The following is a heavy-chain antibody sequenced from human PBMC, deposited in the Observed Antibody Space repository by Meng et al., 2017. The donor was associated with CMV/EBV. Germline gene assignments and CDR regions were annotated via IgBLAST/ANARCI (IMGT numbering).Heavy chain of an antibody. J-gene: IGHJ4*02. CDR1: GFTFSSYW. Sequence: GGSLRLSCAASGFTFSSYWMSWVRQAPGKGLEWVANIKQDGSEKYYVDSVKGRFTISRDNAKNSLYLQMNSLRAEDTAVYYRARGVKSGYSGYDLAVYYFDYWGQGTLVTVSS. CDR2: IKQDGSEK. CDR3: ARGVKSGYSGYDLAVYYFDY. V-gene: IGHV3-7*01. D-gene: IGHD5-12*01.